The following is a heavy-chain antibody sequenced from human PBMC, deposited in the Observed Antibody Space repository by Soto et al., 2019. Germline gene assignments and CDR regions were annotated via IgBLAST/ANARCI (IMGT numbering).Heavy chain of an antibody. D-gene: IGHD3-3*01. Sequence: QVQLVQSGAEVKKPGASVKVSCKASGYTFTGYYMHWVRQAPGQGLEWMGWINPNSGGTNYTQKVQGWVTMHRDTSISTAYMELSRLRSDDTAVYYCARSQREYDLGSGYVVSYFDYWGQGTLVTVSS. V-gene: IGHV1-2*04. J-gene: IGHJ4*02. CDR1: GYTFTGYY. CDR3: ARSQREYDLGSGYVVSYFDY. CDR2: INPNSGGT.